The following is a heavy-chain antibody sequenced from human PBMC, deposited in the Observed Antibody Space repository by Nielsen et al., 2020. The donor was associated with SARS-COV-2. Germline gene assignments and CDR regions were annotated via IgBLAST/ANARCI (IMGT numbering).Heavy chain of an antibody. CDR1: GLTVSTNY. CDR3: ARDIGIAAAGTGNY. CDR2: IYSGGTT. Sequence: GESLKISCAASGLTVSTNYMTWVRQAPGKGLEWVSVIYSGGTTYYAESVKGRFTISRDNSKNTLYLQMNSLRAEDTAVYYCARDIGIAAAGTGNYWGQGTLVTVSS. V-gene: IGHV3-53*01. D-gene: IGHD6-13*01. J-gene: IGHJ4*02.